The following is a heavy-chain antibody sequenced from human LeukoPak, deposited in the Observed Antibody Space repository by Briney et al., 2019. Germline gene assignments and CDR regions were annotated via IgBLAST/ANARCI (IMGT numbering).Heavy chain of an antibody. Sequence: HAGGSLRLSCAASGFTFSSYEMNWVRQAPGKGLEWVSYISSSGSTIYYADSVKGRFTISRDNAKNSLYLQMNRLRAEDTAVYYCARDRITTSEIDYWGQGTLVTVSS. V-gene: IGHV3-48*03. CDR1: GFTFSSYE. CDR3: ARDRITTSEIDY. CDR2: ISSSGSTI. D-gene: IGHD4-11*01. J-gene: IGHJ4*02.